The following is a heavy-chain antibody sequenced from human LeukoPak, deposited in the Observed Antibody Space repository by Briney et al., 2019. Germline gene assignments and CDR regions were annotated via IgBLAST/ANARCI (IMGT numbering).Heavy chain of an antibody. CDR3: ATNPLTTAPNWFDP. V-gene: IGHV4-39*01. CDR1: GGSISSSSYY. Sequence: PSETLSLTCTVSGGSISSSSYYWGWLRQPPGTGLEWIGSIYYSGSTYYNPSLKSRVTISVDTSKNQFSLKLSSVTAADTAVYYCATNPLTTAPNWFDPWGQGTLVTVSP. CDR2: IYYSGST. D-gene: IGHD4-17*01. J-gene: IGHJ5*02.